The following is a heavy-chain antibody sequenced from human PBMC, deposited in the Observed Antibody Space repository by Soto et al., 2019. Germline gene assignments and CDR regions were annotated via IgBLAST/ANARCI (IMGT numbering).Heavy chain of an antibody. J-gene: IGHJ5*01. V-gene: IGHV3-21*01. Sequence: GGSLSLSCEASGFVFSAYSLNWVRQAPGKGLEWVASISSNSRYIYYAESVKGRFTVSRDTARNSLYLQMNSLRGEDTGVYYCTRDKWAARLERRLKAWGLGTQV. CDR2: ISSNSRYI. D-gene: IGHD1-26*01. CDR3: TRDKWAARLERRLKA. CDR1: GFVFSAYS.